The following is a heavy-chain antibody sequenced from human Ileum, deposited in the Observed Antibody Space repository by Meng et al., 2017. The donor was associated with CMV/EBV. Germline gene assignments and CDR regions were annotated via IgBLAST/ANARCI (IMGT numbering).Heavy chain of an antibody. CDR3: ARGSSMSSNWFDP. J-gene: IGHJ5*02. CDR1: GYTFTGYY. CDR2: INPRSGDT. V-gene: IGHV1-2*02. Sequence: VHLGQAGLEVKKPGASVKVSCRTSGYTFTGYYMHWVLQAPGQGLEWLGWINPRSGDTRYAQNFQGRVTMTRDTSIITAYMDLNSLRSDDTAVYYCARGSSMSSNWFDPWGQGTLVTVSS. D-gene: IGHD2-2*01.